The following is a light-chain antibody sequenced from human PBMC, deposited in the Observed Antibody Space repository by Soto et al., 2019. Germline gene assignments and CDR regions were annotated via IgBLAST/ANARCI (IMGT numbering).Light chain of an antibody. J-gene: IGKJ5*01. V-gene: IGKV1-39*01. Sequence: DIQMTQSPSTLSGSVGDRVTIGCRASQSISSYLNWYQQKPGKAPKLLIYAASSLQSGVPSRFSGSGSGTDFTLTISSLQPEDFATYYCQQSYSTPITFGQGTRLEIK. CDR1: QSISSY. CDR3: QQSYSTPIT. CDR2: AAS.